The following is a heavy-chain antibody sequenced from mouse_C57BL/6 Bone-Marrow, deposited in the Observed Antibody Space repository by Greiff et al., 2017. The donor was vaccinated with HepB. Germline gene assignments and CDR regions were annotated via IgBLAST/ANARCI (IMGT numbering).Heavy chain of an antibody. CDR1: GFTFSSYA. CDR3: ARDPVTTVVGRTY. J-gene: IGHJ3*01. Sequence: EVQRVESGGGLVKPGGSLKLSCAASGFTFSSYAMSWVRQTPEKRLEWVATISDGGSYTYYPDNVKGRFTISRDNAKNNLYLQMSHLKSEDTAMYYCARDPVTTVVGRTYWGQGTLVTVSA. CDR2: ISDGGSYT. D-gene: IGHD1-1*01. V-gene: IGHV5-4*01.